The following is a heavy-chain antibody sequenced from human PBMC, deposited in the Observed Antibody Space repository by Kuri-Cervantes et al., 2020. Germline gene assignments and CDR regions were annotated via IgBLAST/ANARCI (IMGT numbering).Heavy chain of an antibody. Sequence: GESLKISCAASGFTVSSNYMSWVRQAPGKGLEWVSVIYSGGSTYYADSVKGRFTISRDNSKNTLYLQMNSLRAEDTAVYYCAKDRGRGGYLQGLVDYWGQGTLVTVSS. D-gene: IGHD5-18*01. V-gene: IGHV3-66*02. CDR3: AKDRGRGGYLQGLVDY. CDR2: IYSGGST. J-gene: IGHJ4*02. CDR1: GFTVSSNY.